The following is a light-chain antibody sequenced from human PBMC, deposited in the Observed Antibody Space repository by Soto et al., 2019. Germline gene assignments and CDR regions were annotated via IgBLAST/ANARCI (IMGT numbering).Light chain of an antibody. V-gene: IGLV2-23*02. CDR1: SSNVGSYKL. J-gene: IGLJ1*01. CDR3: CSSGGSPTYV. CDR2: EVN. Sequence: QSALTQPASVSGSPGQSITISCTGASSNVGSYKLVSWYQQTPGKAPKLMIFEVNKRPSGVSNRFSGSKSGNTDSLTISGLKVEDEAYYYCCSSGGSPTYVFGTGTKVSVL.